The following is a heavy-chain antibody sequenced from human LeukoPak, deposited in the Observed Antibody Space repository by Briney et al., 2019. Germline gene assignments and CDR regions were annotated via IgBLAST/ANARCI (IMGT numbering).Heavy chain of an antibody. Sequence: GASVKVSCKASGYTFTSYAMHWVRQAPGQRLEWMGWINAGNGNTKYSQKFQGRVTITRDTSASTAYMELSSLRSKDTAVYYCARAHPYMVRGGWFDPWGQGTLVTVSS. J-gene: IGHJ5*02. CDR3: ARAHPYMVRGGWFDP. D-gene: IGHD3-10*01. V-gene: IGHV1-3*01. CDR1: GYTFTSYA. CDR2: INAGNGNT.